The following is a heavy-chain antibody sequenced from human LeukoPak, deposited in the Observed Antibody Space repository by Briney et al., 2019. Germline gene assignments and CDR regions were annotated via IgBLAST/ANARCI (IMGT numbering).Heavy chain of an antibody. CDR2: ITPIINSA. J-gene: IGHJ5*02. CDR1: GGTFKTHI. CDR3: TRVNLRGSQYNWFDP. D-gene: IGHD1-26*01. V-gene: IGHV1-69*08. Sequence: GASVKASCKTSGGTFKTHIFSWVRQAPGQGLEWMGRITPIINSAKYAQNFRDRLTISADTFTDTAYMELSSLTPEDTALYYCTRVNLRGSQYNWFDPWGQGTLVIVSS.